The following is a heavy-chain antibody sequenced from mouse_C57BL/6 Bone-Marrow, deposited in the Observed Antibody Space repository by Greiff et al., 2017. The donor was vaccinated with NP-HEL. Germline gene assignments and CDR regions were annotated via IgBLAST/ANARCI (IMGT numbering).Heavy chain of an antibody. J-gene: IGHJ2*01. CDR3: ASHYGSSYVGY. V-gene: IGHV1-59*01. CDR2: IDPSDSYT. D-gene: IGHD1-1*01. Sequence: QQPGEEWGRKGTSVRLSCKASGYTFTSYWMHWVKQRPGQGLEWIGVIDPSDSYTNYNQKFKGKATLTVDTSSSTAYMQLSSLTSEDSAVYYCASHYGSSYVGYWGQGTTLTVSS. CDR1: GYTFTSYW.